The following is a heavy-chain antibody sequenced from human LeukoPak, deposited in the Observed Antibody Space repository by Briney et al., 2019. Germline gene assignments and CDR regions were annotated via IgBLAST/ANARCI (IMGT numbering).Heavy chain of an antibody. J-gene: IGHJ4*02. D-gene: IGHD6-19*01. V-gene: IGHV1-18*01. Sequence: ASVKVSCKASVYTFTSYGISWVGQAPGQGLEWMGWISAYNGNTNYAQKLQGRVTMTTDTSTSTDYMELRSLRSDDTAVYYCAREDIAVAGTGGYFDYWGQGTLVTVSS. CDR2: ISAYNGNT. CDR3: AREDIAVAGTGGYFDY. CDR1: VYTFTSYG.